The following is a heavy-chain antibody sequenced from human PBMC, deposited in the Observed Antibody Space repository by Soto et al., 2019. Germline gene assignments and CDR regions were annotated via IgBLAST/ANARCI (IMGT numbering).Heavy chain of an antibody. D-gene: IGHD6-13*01. CDR1: GFTVSSNY. CDR2: IYSGGST. V-gene: IGHV3-53*04. Sequence: GGSLRLSCAASGFTVSSNYMSWVRQAPGKGLEWVSVIYSGGSTYYADSVKGRFTISRHNSKNTLYLQMNSLRAEDTAVYYCARTDYSSSWYGVLDYWGQGTLVTVSS. CDR3: ARTDYSSSWYGVLDY. J-gene: IGHJ4*02.